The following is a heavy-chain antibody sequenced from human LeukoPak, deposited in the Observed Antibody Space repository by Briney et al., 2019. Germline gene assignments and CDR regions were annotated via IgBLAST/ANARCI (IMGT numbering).Heavy chain of an antibody. CDR2: ISSSSSYI. V-gene: IGHV3-21*01. J-gene: IGHJ6*02. Sequence: GGSLRLSCAASGFTFSSYSMNWVRQAPGKGLEWVSSISSSSSYIYYADSVKGRFTISRDNAKNSLYLQMNSLRAEDTAVYYCARENVDTAMVPTLYYGMDVWGQGTTVTVSS. CDR3: ARENVDTAMVPTLYYGMDV. CDR1: GFTFSSYS. D-gene: IGHD5-18*01.